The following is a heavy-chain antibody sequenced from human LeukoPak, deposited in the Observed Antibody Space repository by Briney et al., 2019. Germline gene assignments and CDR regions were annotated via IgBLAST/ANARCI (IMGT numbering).Heavy chain of an antibody. Sequence: SETLSLTCTVSGGSISSYYWSWIRQPPGKGLEWIGYIYYSGSTNYNPSLKSRVTISVDTSKNQFSLKLSSVTAADTAVYYCARRGLPKRKNWFDPWGQGTLVTVSS. J-gene: IGHJ5*02. CDR2: IYYSGST. D-gene: IGHD3/OR15-3a*01. V-gene: IGHV4-59*01. CDR3: ARRGLPKRKNWFDP. CDR1: GGSISSYY.